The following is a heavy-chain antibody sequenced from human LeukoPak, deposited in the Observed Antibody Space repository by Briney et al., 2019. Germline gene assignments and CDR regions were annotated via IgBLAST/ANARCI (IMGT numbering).Heavy chain of an antibody. CDR2: IRSTGAT. CDR3: ARHFSYGPSSYPLDS. D-gene: IGHD3-10*01. V-gene: IGHV4-59*08. J-gene: IGHJ5*01. CDR1: GDSITDYY. Sequence: SETLSLTCTVSGDSITDYYWSWVRQSPMKRLEWIAYIRSTGATNYSPSLRSRVTISMDPSKNQFSLKLTSVTAADTAVYFCARHFSYGPSSYPLDSWGQGILVTVSS.